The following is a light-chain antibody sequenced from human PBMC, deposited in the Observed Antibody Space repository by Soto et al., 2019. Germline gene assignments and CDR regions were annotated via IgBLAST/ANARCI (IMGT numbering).Light chain of an antibody. J-gene: IGKJ5*01. V-gene: IGKV3-15*01. Sequence: ESVLTQSPGTLSLSPGERATLSCRASQSVSNNYLAWYQQKRGQAPRLLIYGASTRATGIPPRFIGSGSGTEFTLTISTLQSEDFAVYYCQQYNDWPLITFGQGTRLEIK. CDR3: QQYNDWPLIT. CDR1: QSVSNN. CDR2: GAS.